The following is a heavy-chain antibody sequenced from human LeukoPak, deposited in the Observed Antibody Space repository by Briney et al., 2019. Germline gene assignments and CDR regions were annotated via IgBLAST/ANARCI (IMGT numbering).Heavy chain of an antibody. D-gene: IGHD3-3*01. Sequence: SETLSLTCAVSGYSISSGYYWGWIRQPPGKGLEWIGSIYHSGSTYSSPSLRSRLTISVDTSKNRFSLKLSSVTAADTAVYFCARQPSITIFGILIPKYFEYWGQGTLVTVSS. CDR3: ARQPSITIFGILIPKYFEY. J-gene: IGHJ4*02. CDR2: IYHSGST. V-gene: IGHV4-38-2*01. CDR1: GYSISSGYY.